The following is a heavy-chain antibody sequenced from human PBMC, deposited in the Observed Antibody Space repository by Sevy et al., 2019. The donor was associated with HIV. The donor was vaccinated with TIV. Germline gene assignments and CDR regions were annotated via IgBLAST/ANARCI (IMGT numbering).Heavy chain of an antibody. D-gene: IGHD3-16*01. CDR2: INHSGST. CDR3: ARETSYGPFDF. Sequence: SETLSLTCAVSRGSISTVGYSWTWIRQPPGKGLEWIGYINHSGSTYHNPSLKSRVTMSLDRSKNQFSLNLRSVTAADTAMYYCARETSYGPFDFWGQGTLVTVSS. J-gene: IGHJ4*02. V-gene: IGHV4-30-2*01. CDR1: RGSISTVGYS.